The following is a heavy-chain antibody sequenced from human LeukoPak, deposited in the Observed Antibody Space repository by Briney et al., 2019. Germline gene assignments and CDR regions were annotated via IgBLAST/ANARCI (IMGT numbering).Heavy chain of an antibody. D-gene: IGHD6-13*01. V-gene: IGHV3-48*03. CDR1: GFTFSSYE. J-gene: IGHJ4*02. CDR3: ATSGYSSSWYFG. Sequence: GGSLRLSCAASGFTFSSYEMNWVRQAPGKGLEWVSYISTTGSSIYYADSVKGRFTISRDNAKNSLYLQMNSLRAEDTAVYYCATSGYSSSWYFGWGQGTLVTVSS. CDR2: ISTTGSSI.